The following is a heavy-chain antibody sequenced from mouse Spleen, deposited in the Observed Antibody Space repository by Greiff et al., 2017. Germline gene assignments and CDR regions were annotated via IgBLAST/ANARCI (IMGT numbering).Heavy chain of an antibody. D-gene: IGHD2-3*01. Sequence: EVQVVESGGGLVQPGGSLKLSCATSGFTFSDYYMYWVRQTPEKRLEWVAYISNGGGSTYYPDTVKGRFTISRDNAKNTLYLQMSRLKSEDTAMYYCARPFDGYYVAWFAYWGQGTLVTVSA. CDR2: ISNGGGST. CDR1: GFTFSDYY. V-gene: IGHV5-12*02. J-gene: IGHJ3*01. CDR3: ARPFDGYYVAWFAY.